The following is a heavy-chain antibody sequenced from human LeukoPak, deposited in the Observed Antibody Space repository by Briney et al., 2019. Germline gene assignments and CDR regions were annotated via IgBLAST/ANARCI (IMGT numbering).Heavy chain of an antibody. V-gene: IGHV4-34*01. CDR3: ARRQLFYYYMDV. D-gene: IGHD5-18*01. Sequence: KPSETLSLTCAVSGGSLSGYYWSWIRQPPGKGLEWIGEINHSGSTNYNPSLKSRVTISVDTSKNQFSLKLSSVTAADTAVYYCARRQLFYYYMDVWGKGTTVTISS. CDR1: GGSLSGYY. J-gene: IGHJ6*03. CDR2: INHSGST.